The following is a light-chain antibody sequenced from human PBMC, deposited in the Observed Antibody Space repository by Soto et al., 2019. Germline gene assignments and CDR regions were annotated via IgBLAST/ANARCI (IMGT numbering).Light chain of an antibody. J-gene: IGKJ2*01. CDR2: TAS. CDR3: QQSYSTPYT. V-gene: IGKV1-39*01. CDR1: QSISIY. Sequence: DIQMTQSPSSLSASVGDRVTITCRASQSISIYLNWYQQKPGKAPKLLIYTASRFQSGVPSRFSGSGSGTDFTLTISSLQPEDFATYYCQQSYSTPYTFGQGTKLEIK.